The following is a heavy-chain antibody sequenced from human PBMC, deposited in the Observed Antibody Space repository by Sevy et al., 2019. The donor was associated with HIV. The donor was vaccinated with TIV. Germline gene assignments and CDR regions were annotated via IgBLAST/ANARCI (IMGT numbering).Heavy chain of an antibody. CDR2: IYYSGST. Sequence: SETLSLTCTVSGGSISSSSYYWGWIRQPPGKGLEWIGSIYYSGSTYYNPSLKSRVTISVDTSKNQFSLKLGSVTAADTAVYYCARQDYYGSGSYYKPQYYYYGMDVWGQGTTVTVSS. V-gene: IGHV4-39*01. CDR3: ARQDYYGSGSYYKPQYYYYGMDV. D-gene: IGHD3-10*01. J-gene: IGHJ6*02. CDR1: GGSISSSSYY.